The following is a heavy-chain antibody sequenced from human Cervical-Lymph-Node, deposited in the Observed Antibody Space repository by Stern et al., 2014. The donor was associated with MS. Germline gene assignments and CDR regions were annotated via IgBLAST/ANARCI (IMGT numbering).Heavy chain of an antibody. D-gene: IGHD6-13*01. Sequence: VQLVESGGGVVQPGRSLRLSCAASGFTFSSYGMHWVRQAPGKGLEWVAVIWYDVSNKYYADSVKGRFTISRDNSKNTLYLQMNSLRAEDTAVYYCARSSSPSPYYYYGMDVWGQGTTVNVSS. CDR1: GFTFSSYG. CDR2: IWYDVSNK. J-gene: IGHJ6*02. CDR3: ARSSSPSPYYYYGMDV. V-gene: IGHV3-33*01.